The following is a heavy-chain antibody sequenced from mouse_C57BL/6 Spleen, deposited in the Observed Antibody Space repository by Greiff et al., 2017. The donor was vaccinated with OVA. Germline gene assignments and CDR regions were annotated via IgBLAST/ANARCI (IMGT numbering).Heavy chain of an antibody. V-gene: IGHV1-55*01. CDR1: GYTFTSYW. J-gene: IGHJ1*03. D-gene: IGHD1-1*02. Sequence: QVQLQQPGAELVKPGASVKMSCKASGYTFTSYWITWVKQRPGQGLEWIGDIYPVSGSTNYNEKFKGKATLTVDTSSRTAYMQLSSLTSEDSAVYYCARGYGVPWYFDVWGTGTTVTVSS. CDR3: ARGYGVPWYFDV. CDR2: IYPVSGST.